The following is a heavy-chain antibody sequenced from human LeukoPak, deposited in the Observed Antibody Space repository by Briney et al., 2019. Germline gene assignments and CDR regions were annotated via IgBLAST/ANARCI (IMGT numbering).Heavy chain of an antibody. V-gene: IGHV3-74*01. CDR1: GFTFSTYW. Sequence: GGSLRLSCAASGFTFSTYWMHWVRQAPGKGLVWVARIKGDGSSTIYADPVKGRFTISRDNSKNTLYLQTSSLRAEDTAVYYCARASTTVPNLLDHWGRGTLVTVSS. CDR3: ARASTTVPNLLDH. D-gene: IGHD4-17*01. CDR2: IKGDGSST. J-gene: IGHJ4*02.